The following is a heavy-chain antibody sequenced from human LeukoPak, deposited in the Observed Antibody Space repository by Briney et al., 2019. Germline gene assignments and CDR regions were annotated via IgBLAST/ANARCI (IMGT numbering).Heavy chain of an antibody. CDR1: GGSMRSYY. J-gene: IGHJ4*02. Sequence: PSETLSLTCTVSGGSMRSYYWSWIRQPPGKGLEWIGYIYYSGTTNYKPALKSRVAISVDTSKNQFSLKLSSVTASDTAVYYCARSGPDSGKFWVFDYWGQGTLVTVSS. D-gene: IGHD1-26*01. V-gene: IGHV4-59*12. CDR2: IYYSGTT. CDR3: ARSGPDSGKFWVFDY.